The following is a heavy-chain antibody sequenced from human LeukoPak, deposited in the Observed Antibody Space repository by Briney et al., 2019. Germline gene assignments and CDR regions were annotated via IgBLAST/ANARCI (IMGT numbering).Heavy chain of an antibody. CDR3: AKEGSTDTPSDAFDI. CDR2: ISYDGSNK. V-gene: IGHV3-30*04. J-gene: IGHJ3*02. Sequence: GGSLRLSCAASGFTFSSYAMHWVRQAPGKGLEWVAVISYDGSNKYYADSVKGRFTISRDNSKNTLYLQMNSLRAEDTAVYYCAKEGSTDTPSDAFDIWGQGTIVTVSS. CDR1: GFTFSSYA. D-gene: IGHD1-26*01.